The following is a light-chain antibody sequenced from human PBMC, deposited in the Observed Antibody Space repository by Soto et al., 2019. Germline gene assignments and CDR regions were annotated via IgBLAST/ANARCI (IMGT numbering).Light chain of an antibody. CDR2: AAS. V-gene: IGKV1-9*01. Sequence: DIQLTHSPSFLSASVGDRVTITCRASQDISSALAWYQQKPGKAAKVLIHAASTLQSGVPSRFSGSGSGTEGTITINSLQPEDGETYYGQQLNSYPITFGQGTRLEIK. J-gene: IGKJ5*01. CDR1: QDISSA. CDR3: QQLNSYPIT.